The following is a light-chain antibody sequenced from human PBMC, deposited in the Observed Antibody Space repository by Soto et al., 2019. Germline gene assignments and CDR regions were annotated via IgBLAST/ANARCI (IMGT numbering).Light chain of an antibody. CDR1: QSVSNSY. CDR2: GTS. V-gene: IGKV3-20*01. J-gene: IGKJ2*01. Sequence: EIVVTQSPGTLSLSLGERATLSCRASQSVSNSYLAWYQQKPGQAPRLLIFGTSNRASGIPDRFSGSGSGTDVSLTVIRLEPEDFAVYYCQHYGSTPPDTFGQGTKVEIK. CDR3: QHYGSTPPDT.